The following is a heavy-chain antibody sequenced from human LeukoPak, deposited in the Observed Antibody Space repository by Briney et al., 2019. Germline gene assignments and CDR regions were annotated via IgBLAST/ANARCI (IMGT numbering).Heavy chain of an antibody. Sequence: GGSLRLSCAASGFTFSDHYMSWIRQAPGKGLEWVSYISSGGSTIYYADSVKGRFTISRDNAKNSLYLQMNSLRAEDTAVYYCARAGHGYKYGLDYWGQGTLVNVSS. CDR2: ISSGGSTI. J-gene: IGHJ4*02. CDR3: ARAGHGYKYGLDY. CDR1: GFTFSDHY. D-gene: IGHD5-18*01. V-gene: IGHV3-11*01.